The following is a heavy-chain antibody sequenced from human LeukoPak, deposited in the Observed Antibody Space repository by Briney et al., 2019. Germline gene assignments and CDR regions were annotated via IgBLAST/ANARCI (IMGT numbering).Heavy chain of an antibody. CDR1: GYTLTSHY. CDR2: ISPRGGAT. Sequence: GASVKVPCKASGYTLTSHYMHWVRQAPGQGLEWMGLISPRGGATIYGQKFQGRVTMTSDTSTSTVYMELSSLRPADTAVYYCASGMQLRVGELFLDTRYDGFDLWGQGTMVTVSS. CDR3: ASGMQLRVGELFLDTRYDGFDL. D-gene: IGHD3-16*01. V-gene: IGHV1-46*01. J-gene: IGHJ3*01.